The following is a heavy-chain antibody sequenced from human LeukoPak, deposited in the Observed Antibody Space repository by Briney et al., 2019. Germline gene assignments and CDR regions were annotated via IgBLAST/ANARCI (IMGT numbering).Heavy chain of an antibody. J-gene: IGHJ6*03. CDR2: IYTSGST. Sequence: SETLSLTCTVSGGPISSYYWSWIRQPAGKGLEWIGRIYTSGSTNYNPSLKSRVTMSVDTSKNQFSLKLSSVTAADTAVYYCARDSLPPNYYYYYMDVWGKGTTVTVSS. V-gene: IGHV4-4*07. CDR3: ARDSLPPNYYYYYMDV. CDR1: GGPISSYY. D-gene: IGHD1-26*01.